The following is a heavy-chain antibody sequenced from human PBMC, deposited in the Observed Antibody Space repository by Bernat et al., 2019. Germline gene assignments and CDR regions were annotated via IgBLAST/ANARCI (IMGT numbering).Heavy chain of an antibody. V-gene: IGHV1-69*08. CDR1: GGTFSSYT. CDR2: IIPILGIA. CDR3: ARERLPYDSSGIGDAFDI. D-gene: IGHD3-22*01. J-gene: IGHJ3*02. Sequence: QVQLVQSGAEVKKPGSSVKVSCKASGGTFSSYTISWVRQAPGQGLEWMGRIIPILGIANYAQKFQGRVTITADKSTGTAYMELSSLRSEDTAVCYCARERLPYDSSGIGDAFDIWGQGTMVTVSS.